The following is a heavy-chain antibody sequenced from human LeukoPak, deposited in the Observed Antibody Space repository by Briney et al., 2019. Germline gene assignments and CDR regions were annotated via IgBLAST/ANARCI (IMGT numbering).Heavy chain of an antibody. D-gene: IGHD5-18*01. Sequence: ASVKVSCQASGYTFTSYYMHCVRQAHGQWLEWMGIINPSGGSTSYAQKFQGRLSMARGTSTRPAYMELSSLRSEHTAVYFCAREKSRKSGYSYGCGWEMLLQAFDIWGQGTMVTVSS. J-gene: IGHJ3*02. CDR2: INPSGGST. CDR3: AREKSRKSGYSYGCGWEMLLQAFDI. V-gene: IGHV1-46*01. CDR1: GYTFTSYY.